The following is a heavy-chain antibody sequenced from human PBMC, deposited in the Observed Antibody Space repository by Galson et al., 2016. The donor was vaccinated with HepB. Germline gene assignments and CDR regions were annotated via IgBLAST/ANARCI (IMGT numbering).Heavy chain of an antibody. CDR3: VLGMGGTEF. CDR2: IYYSGTT. CDR1: GGSVSSGSYY. D-gene: IGHD1-26*01. V-gene: IGHV4-61*01. J-gene: IGHJ4*02. Sequence: SETLSLTCTVSGGSVSSGSYYWNWIRQPPGKGLEWIGYIYYSGTTNYNPSLKSRVTISVDTSKDQFSLKLSSLTAADTAVYYCVLGMGGTEFWGQGSLVTVSS.